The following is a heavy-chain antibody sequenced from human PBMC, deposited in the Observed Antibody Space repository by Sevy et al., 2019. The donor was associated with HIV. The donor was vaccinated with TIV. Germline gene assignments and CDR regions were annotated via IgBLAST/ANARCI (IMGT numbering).Heavy chain of an antibody. V-gene: IGHV4-34*01. CDR1: GGSFSGYY. Sequence: SETLSLTCAVYGGSFSGYYWSWIRQPPGKGLEWIGEINHSGSTNYNPSLKSRVTISVDTSKNQFSLKLSSVTAADTAVYYCARDSSSWYPPYYFDCWGQGTLVTVSS. CDR3: ARDSSSWYPPYYFDC. J-gene: IGHJ4*02. CDR2: INHSGST. D-gene: IGHD6-13*01.